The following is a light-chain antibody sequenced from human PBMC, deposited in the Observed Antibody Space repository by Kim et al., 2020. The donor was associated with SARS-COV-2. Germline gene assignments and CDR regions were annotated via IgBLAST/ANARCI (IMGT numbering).Light chain of an antibody. Sequence: SYELTQPPSVSVSPGQTASITCSGDNLGNKYVCWYQQKPGQSPVLVIYEDTKRPSGIPERFSGSNSGNTATLTISGTQPMDEADYYCQAWDRNTGGVFGTGTKVTVL. V-gene: IGLV3-1*01. CDR2: EDT. CDR3: QAWDRNTGGV. J-gene: IGLJ1*01. CDR1: NLGNKY.